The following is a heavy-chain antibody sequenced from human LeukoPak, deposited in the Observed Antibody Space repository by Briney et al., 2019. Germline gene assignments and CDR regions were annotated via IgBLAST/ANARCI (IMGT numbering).Heavy chain of an antibody. CDR2: ISWNSGSI. CDR1: GFTFDDYA. CDR3: AKDLPSAATGLHY. V-gene: IGHV3-9*01. D-gene: IGHD2-15*01. J-gene: IGHJ4*02. Sequence: GGSLRLSCAASGFTFDDYAMHWVRQAPGKGLEWVSGISWNSGSIDYADSVKGRFTISRDNAKKSLYLQMNSLRAEDTALYYCAKDLPSAATGLHYWGQGTLVTVSS.